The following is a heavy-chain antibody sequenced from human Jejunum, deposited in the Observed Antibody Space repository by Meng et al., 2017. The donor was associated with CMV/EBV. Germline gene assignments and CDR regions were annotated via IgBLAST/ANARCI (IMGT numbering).Heavy chain of an antibody. D-gene: IGHD3-16*01. Sequence: CAASGFNFSTYDMHWVRQATGKGLEWVSGIGTVGDTYCPDSVKGRFTISREHAKNSLYLQMNSLRAGDTAVYYCARDGGLGAFDILGQGTRVTVSS. J-gene: IGHJ3*02. CDR1: GFNFSTYD. CDR3: ARDGGLGAFDI. V-gene: IGHV3-13*01. CDR2: IGTVGDT.